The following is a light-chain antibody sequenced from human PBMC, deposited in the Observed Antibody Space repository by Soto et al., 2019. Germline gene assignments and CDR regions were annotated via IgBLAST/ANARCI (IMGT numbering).Light chain of an antibody. J-gene: IGKJ1*01. Sequence: IQITQATSSLSASFGVRVTITCRASQCISNRLAWYQQKPGKAPKLLIYKASTLESGVPSRFSGSGSGTEFTLTISSLQPDDFATYYCQQYNTYRAFGQGTEVDIK. CDR3: QQYNTYRA. V-gene: IGKV1-5*03. CDR2: KAS. CDR1: QCISNR.